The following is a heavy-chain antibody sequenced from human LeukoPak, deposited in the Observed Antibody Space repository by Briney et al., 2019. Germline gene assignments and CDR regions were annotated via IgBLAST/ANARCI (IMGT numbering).Heavy chain of an antibody. CDR2: ISWDGGST. D-gene: IGHD3-22*01. Sequence: GGSLRLSCAASGFTFDDYAMHWVRQAPGKGLEWVSLISWDGGSTYYADSVKGRFTISRDNSKNSLYLQMNSLRAEDTALYYCAKDIVRHYYDSSGLDYWGQGTLVTVSS. J-gene: IGHJ4*02. CDR3: AKDIVRHYYDSSGLDY. V-gene: IGHV3-43D*03. CDR1: GFTFDDYA.